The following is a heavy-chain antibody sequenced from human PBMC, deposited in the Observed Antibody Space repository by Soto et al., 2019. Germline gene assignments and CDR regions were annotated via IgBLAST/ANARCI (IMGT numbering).Heavy chain of an antibody. J-gene: IGHJ6*02. CDR3: ARRDHIAYYYGMDV. CDR2: INSDGSTT. D-gene: IGHD2-21*01. Sequence: EVQLVESGGGLVQPGGSLRLSCAASGFTFSSYWMNWVRQAPGKGLVWVSRINSDGSTTGYVDSVKGRFTISRDNAKNTLYLLMNSLRAADTAVYYCARRDHIAYYYGMDVWGQGTTVTVSS. V-gene: IGHV3-74*01. CDR1: GFTFSSYW.